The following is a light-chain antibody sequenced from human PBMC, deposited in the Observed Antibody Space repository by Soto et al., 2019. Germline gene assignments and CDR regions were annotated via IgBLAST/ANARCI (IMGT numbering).Light chain of an antibody. CDR2: STS. CDR1: QPITKY. V-gene: IGKV1-39*01. J-gene: IGKJ1*01. Sequence: DIPMAQSPSSLSASVGDRVTITCRASQPITKYLNWYRHKPGQAPKLLIHSTSTLESGVSSRFSGSGSGTDFSLTVSSLQPEDFATFYCQQSHRLPWTFGQGTRVDI. CDR3: QQSHRLPWT.